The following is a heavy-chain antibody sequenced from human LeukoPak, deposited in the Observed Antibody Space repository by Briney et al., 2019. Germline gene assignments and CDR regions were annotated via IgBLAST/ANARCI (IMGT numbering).Heavy chain of an antibody. CDR3: ARVRFYSSGWYLTNGGYWYFDL. D-gene: IGHD6-19*01. CDR2: INHSGST. J-gene: IGHJ2*01. CDR1: GGSFSGYY. Sequence: SETLSLTCAVYGGSFSGYYWSWIRQPPGKGLEWIGEINHSGSTNYNPPLKSRVTISVDTSKNQFSLKLSSVTAADTAVYYCARVRFYSSGWYLTNGGYWYFDLWGRGTLVTVSS. V-gene: IGHV4-34*01.